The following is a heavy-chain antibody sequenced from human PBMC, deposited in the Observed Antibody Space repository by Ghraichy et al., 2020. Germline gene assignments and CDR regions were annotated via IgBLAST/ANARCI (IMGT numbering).Heavy chain of an antibody. D-gene: IGHD2-15*01. CDR1: GFTFSSYA. CDR3: AKRPAGLSWGPSYAMDV. J-gene: IGHJ6*02. CDR2: ISYDGSNK. Sequence: GGSLRLSCAASGFTFSSYAMHWVRQAPGKGLEWVAVISYDGSNKYYADSVKGRFTISRDNSKNTLYLQMNSLRAEDTAVYYCAKRPAGLSWGPSYAMDVWGQGTTVTVSS. V-gene: IGHV3-30-3*02.